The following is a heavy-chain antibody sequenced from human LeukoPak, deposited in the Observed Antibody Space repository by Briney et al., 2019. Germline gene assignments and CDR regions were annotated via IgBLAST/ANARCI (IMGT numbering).Heavy chain of an antibody. CDR1: GYSFTSYG. V-gene: IGHV1-18*01. J-gene: IGHJ4*02. CDR2: ISTYNANT. Sequence: GASVKVSCKASGYSFTSYGISWVRQAPGQGLEWMGWISTYNANTNYALKLQGRVTLTTDTSTNTAYMELKSLRSDETAVYYCAREECSIGVCYPSGYWGQGTLVTVSS. CDR3: AREECSIGVCYPSGY. D-gene: IGHD2-8*01.